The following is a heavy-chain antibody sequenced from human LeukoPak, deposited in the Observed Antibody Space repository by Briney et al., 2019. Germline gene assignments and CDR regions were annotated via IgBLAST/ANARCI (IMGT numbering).Heavy chain of an antibody. CDR3: ARDDSRAKNYYDSSAIIN. CDR1: GYTVTEYY. V-gene: IGHV1-2*02. J-gene: IGHJ3*01. D-gene: IGHD3-22*01. CDR2: INPNSGGT. Sequence: ASVKVSCKASGYTVTEYYMHWVRQAPGQGLEWMGWINPNSGGTNYAQKFQGRVTMTRDTSISTAYMELSRLRSDDTAVYYCARDDSRAKNYYDSSAIINWGQGTMVTVSS.